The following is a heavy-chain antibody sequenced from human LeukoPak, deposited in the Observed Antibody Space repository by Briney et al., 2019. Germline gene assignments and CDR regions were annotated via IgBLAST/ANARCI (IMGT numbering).Heavy chain of an antibody. J-gene: IGHJ1*01. CDR1: GFTFSSYG. Sequence: PGGSLRLSCAASGFTFSSYGMHWVRQAPGKGLEWVSAISGSGGSTYYADSVKGRFTISRDNSKNTLYLQMNSLRAEDTAVYYCAKDDLTDSSGYPEYFQHWGQGTLVTVSS. V-gene: IGHV3-23*01. CDR3: AKDDLTDSSGYPEYFQH. CDR2: ISGSGGST. D-gene: IGHD3-22*01.